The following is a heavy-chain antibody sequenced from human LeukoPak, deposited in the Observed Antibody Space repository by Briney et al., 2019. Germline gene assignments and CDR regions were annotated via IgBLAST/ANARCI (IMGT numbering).Heavy chain of an antibody. CDR3: ARDNIVGATTDFDY. D-gene: IGHD1-26*01. J-gene: IGHJ4*02. CDR1: GYTFTGYY. Sequence: GASVKVSCKASGYTFTGYYMHWVRQAPGQGLEWMGWINPNSGGTNYAQKFQGRVTMTRDTSISTAYMELSRLRSDDTAVYYCARDNIVGATTDFDYWGQGTLVTVSS. V-gene: IGHV1-2*02. CDR2: INPNSGGT.